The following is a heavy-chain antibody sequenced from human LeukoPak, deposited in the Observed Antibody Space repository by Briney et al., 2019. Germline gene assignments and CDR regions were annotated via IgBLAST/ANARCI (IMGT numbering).Heavy chain of an antibody. CDR1: GGSISSSSFY. Sequence: SETLSLTCTVSGGSISSSSFYWGWIRQPPGKGLEWIGYIYYSGSTNYNPSLKSRVTISVDTSKNQFSLKLSSVTAADTAVYYCARVGYDILTGYYAPFDYWGQGTLVTVSS. D-gene: IGHD3-9*01. CDR3: ARVGYDILTGYYAPFDY. CDR2: IYYSGST. J-gene: IGHJ4*02. V-gene: IGHV4-61*05.